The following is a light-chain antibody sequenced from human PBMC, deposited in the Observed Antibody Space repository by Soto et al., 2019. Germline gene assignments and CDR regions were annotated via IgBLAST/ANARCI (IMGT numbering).Light chain of an antibody. J-gene: IGLJ1*01. CDR1: SSDVGGYNY. CDR2: DVS. V-gene: IGLV2-14*03. CDR3: SSHTTRNTRKMV. Sequence: QSALTQPASVSGSPGQSITISCTGTSSDVGGYNYVSWYQHHPGKAPKLIIYDVSNRPSGVSNRFSGSKSGNTASLTISGLQHEDEADDDCSSHTTRNTRKMVFGPGTKLTVL.